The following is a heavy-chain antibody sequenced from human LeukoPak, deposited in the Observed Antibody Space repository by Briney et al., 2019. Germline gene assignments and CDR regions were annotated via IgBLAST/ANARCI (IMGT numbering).Heavy chain of an antibody. J-gene: IGHJ4*02. V-gene: IGHV3-21*01. D-gene: IGHD1-26*01. CDR2: ISSSSSYI. CDR3: AREAWAVGYFDY. Sequence: GGSLRLSCAASGFTFSSYSINWVRQAPGKGLEWVSSISSSSSYIYCADSVKGRFTISRDNAKNSLYLQMNSLRAEDTAVYYCAREAWAVGYFDYWGQGTLVTVSS. CDR1: GFTFSSYS.